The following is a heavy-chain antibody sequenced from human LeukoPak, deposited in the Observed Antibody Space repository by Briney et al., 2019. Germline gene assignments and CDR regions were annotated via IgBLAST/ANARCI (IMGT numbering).Heavy chain of an antibody. CDR2: INPNSGGT. D-gene: IGHD1-26*01. CDR1: GYTFTGYY. V-gene: IGHV1-2*02. J-gene: IGHJ4*02. CDR3: ARVGSGSYLTDY. Sequence: ASVKVSCKASGYTFTGYYMHWVRQAPGQGLEWMGWINPNSGGTNYAQKFQGRVTMTRDTSIGTAYMELSRLRSDDTAVYYCARVGSGSYLTDYWGQGTLVTVSS.